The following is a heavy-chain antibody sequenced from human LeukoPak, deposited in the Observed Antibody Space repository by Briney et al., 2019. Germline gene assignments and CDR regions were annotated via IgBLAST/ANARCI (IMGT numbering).Heavy chain of an antibody. CDR2: IYHSGST. V-gene: IGHV4-38-2*02. CDR3: ARGRITMIGGDFDY. J-gene: IGHJ4*02. Sequence: SETLSLTCTVSGYSISSGYYWGWIRQPPGKGLEWIGSIYHSGSTYYNPSLKSRVTISVDTSKNQFSLKLSSVTAADTAVYYCARGRITMIGGDFDYWGQGALVTVSS. CDR1: GYSISSGYY. D-gene: IGHD3-22*01.